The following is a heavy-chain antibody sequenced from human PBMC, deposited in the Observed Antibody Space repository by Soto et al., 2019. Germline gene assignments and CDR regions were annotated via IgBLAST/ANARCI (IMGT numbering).Heavy chain of an antibody. CDR2: IYYSGST. V-gene: IGHV4-39*01. CDR3: ARQSVPAAPLDY. Sequence: SETLSLTCTVSGGSISSSSYYWGWIRQPPGKGLEWIGSIYYSGSTYYNPSLKSRVTISVDTSKNQFSLKLSSVTAADTAVYYCARQSVPAAPLDYWGQGTLVTVSS. CDR1: GGSISSSSYY. D-gene: IGHD2-2*01. J-gene: IGHJ4*02.